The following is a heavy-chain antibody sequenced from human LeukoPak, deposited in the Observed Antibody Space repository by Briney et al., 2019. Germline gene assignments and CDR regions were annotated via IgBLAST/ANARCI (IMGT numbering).Heavy chain of an antibody. CDR2: INQGGSAQ. CDR3: ARDISASGIFFDS. J-gene: IGHJ4*02. CDR1: GLAFSNCW. V-gene: IGHV3-7*01. Sequence: PGGSLRLSCAASGLAFSNCWMTWVRQAPGKGLEWVANINQGGSAQYYVDSVKGRFTISRDNAENALYLQMNSLRAEDTAVYFCARDISASGIFFDSWGQGTLVTVSS. D-gene: IGHD6-13*01.